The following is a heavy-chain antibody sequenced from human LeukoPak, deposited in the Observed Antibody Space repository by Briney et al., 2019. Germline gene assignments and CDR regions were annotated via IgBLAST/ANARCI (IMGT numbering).Heavy chain of an antibody. D-gene: IGHD6-19*01. CDR2: ISGSGGST. Sequence: GGSLRLSCAASGFTFSSYAMSWVRQAPGKGLEWVSAISGSGGSTYYADSVKGRFTISRDNSKNTLYLQMNSLRAEDTAVYYCAKGRGSSGWYELDYWGQGTLVTVSS. CDR3: AKGRGSSGWYELDY. V-gene: IGHV3-23*01. CDR1: GFTFSSYA. J-gene: IGHJ4*02.